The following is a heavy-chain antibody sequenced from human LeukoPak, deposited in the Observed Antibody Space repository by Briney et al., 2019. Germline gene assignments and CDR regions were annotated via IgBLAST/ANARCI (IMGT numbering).Heavy chain of an antibody. D-gene: IGHD2/OR15-2a*01. Sequence: GGSLRLSCAASGFTFSSYEMNWVRQAPGKGLEWVSYISSSGSTIYYADSVKGRFTISRDNSRNTLYLQMNSVRGEDTAVYYCARGHHFPDNYYFYMDLWGKGTTVTVSS. CDR1: GFTFSSYE. V-gene: IGHV3-48*03. J-gene: IGHJ6*03. CDR2: ISSSGSTI. CDR3: ARGHHFPDNYYFYMDL.